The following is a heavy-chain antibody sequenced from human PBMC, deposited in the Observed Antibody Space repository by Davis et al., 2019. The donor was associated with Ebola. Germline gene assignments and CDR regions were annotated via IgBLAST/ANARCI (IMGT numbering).Heavy chain of an antibody. J-gene: IGHJ1*01. D-gene: IGHD4-17*01. CDR2: IYHSGST. CDR3: ARGRDYAEH. V-gene: IGHV4-30-2*01. CDR1: GGSISSGGYS. Sequence: PSETLSLTCAVSGGSISSGGYSWSWIRQPPGKGLEWIGYIYHSGSTYYNPSLKSRVTISVDRSKNQFSLKLSSVTAADTAVYYCARGRDYAEHWGQGTLVTVSS.